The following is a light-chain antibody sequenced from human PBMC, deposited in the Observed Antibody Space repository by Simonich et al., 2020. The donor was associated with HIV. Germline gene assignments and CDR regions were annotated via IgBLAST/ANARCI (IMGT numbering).Light chain of an antibody. V-gene: IGLV1-40*01. CDR2: GNS. Sequence: QSVLTQPPSVSGAPGQRVTISCTGSSSNTGAGYDVHWYQQLPGTAPKLLIYGNSIRPSGVPDRFSVSKSGTSASLAITGLQAEDEADYYCQSYDSSLSVLFGGGTKLTVL. CDR3: QSYDSSLSVL. J-gene: IGLJ2*01. CDR1: SSNTGAGYD.